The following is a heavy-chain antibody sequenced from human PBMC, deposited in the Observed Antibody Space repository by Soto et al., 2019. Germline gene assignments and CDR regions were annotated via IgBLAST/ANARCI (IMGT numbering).Heavy chain of an antibody. D-gene: IGHD2-21*02. Sequence: PGGSLRLSCAASGFTFSSYGMHWVRQAPGKGLEWVAVIWNDGSSKYYADSVKGRFAISRHNSKNTLYLQMNSLRAEDTAVYYCARPRKKWVTLYYYYYMDVWGKGTTVTVSS. J-gene: IGHJ6*03. CDR3: ARPRKKWVTLYYYYYMDV. CDR1: GFTFSSYG. CDR2: IWNDGSSK. V-gene: IGHV3-33*01.